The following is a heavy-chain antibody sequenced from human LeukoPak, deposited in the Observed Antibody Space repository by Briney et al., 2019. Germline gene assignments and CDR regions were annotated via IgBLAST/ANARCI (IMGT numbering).Heavy chain of an antibody. CDR1: GFTFSSYG. D-gene: IGHD2-2*01. J-gene: IGHJ4*02. Sequence: TGGSLRLSRAASGFTFSSYGMHWVRQAPGKGLEWVAFIRYDGSNKYYADSVKGRFTISRDNSKNTLYLQMNSLRAEDTAVYYCAKDPHQLLLEGVYYFDYWGQGTLVTVSS. CDR3: AKDPHQLLLEGVYYFDY. V-gene: IGHV3-30*02. CDR2: IRYDGSNK.